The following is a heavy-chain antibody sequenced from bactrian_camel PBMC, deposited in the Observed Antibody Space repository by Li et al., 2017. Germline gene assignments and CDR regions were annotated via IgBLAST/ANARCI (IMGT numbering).Heavy chain of an antibody. CDR2: VDLDGRS. V-gene: IGHV3S53*01. J-gene: IGHJ6*01. CDR3: AADDGLTCSGGDWRLDNMADVGY. CDR1: QYTFSSFC. D-gene: IGHD2*01. Sequence: HVQLVESGGGSVQAGGSLRLSCVLSQYTFSSFCLGWFRQAPGKEREGVAVVDLDGRSTYVDSVKGRFTISRDNAKNTLYLQMNNLKPEDTAMYKCAADDGLTCSGGDWRLDNMADVGYKGQGTQVTVS.